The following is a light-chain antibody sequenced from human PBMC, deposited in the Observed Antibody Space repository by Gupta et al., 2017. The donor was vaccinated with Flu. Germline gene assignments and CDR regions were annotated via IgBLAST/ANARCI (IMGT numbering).Light chain of an antibody. CDR1: QGIRND. J-gene: IGKJ1*01. CDR3: RQEDSCPLT. V-gene: IGKV1-6*01. Sequence: PFSLFSSSGDRISSTCRASQGIRNDLGWDQQKPGKAPKLLIYDASTLQSWVPSRFSGSGTGTDFTLTISGLQPEDFATYYCRQEDSCPLTFGQGTKVEVK. CDR2: DAS.